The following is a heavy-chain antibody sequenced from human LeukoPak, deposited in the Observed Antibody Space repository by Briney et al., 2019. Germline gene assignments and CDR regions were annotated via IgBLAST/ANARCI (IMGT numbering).Heavy chain of an antibody. D-gene: IGHD6-19*01. Sequence: PSETLSLTCAVYGGPFSGYYWSWIRQPPGKGLEWIGEINHSGSTNYNPSLKSRVTISVDTSKNQFSLKLSSVTAADTAVYYCARGQGIGGWYGVLVYWGQGTLVTVSS. CDR3: ARGQGIGGWYGVLVY. V-gene: IGHV4-34*01. CDR1: GGPFSGYY. CDR2: INHSGST. J-gene: IGHJ4*02.